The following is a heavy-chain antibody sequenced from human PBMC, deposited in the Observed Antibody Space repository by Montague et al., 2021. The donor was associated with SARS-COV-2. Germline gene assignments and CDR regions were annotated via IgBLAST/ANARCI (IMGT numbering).Heavy chain of an antibody. D-gene: IGHD2-15*01. CDR2: INHGGST. Sequence: SETLSLTCAVHGTSFSGYYWNWIRQPPGKGLEWIGEINHGGSTKXSPSLKSRLTISADTSKNQFSLKLTSVAAADTAVYYCARLRDGVVPSPILGVRPYYSYYYMDVWGRGTTVTVSS. CDR1: GTSFSGYY. J-gene: IGHJ6*03. V-gene: IGHV4-34*01. CDR3: ARLRDGVVPSPILGVRPYYSYYYMDV.